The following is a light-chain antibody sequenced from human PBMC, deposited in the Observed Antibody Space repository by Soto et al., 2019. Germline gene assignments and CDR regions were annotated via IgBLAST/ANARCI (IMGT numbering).Light chain of an antibody. V-gene: IGKV3-20*01. Sequence: EIVLTQSPGTLSLSPGARATLSCRASQSVSCSYLAWYQQKPGQAPRLLIYGASSRATGIPARFSGSGSGTDFTLTISRLEPEDFAVYYCQQYCSSPPWTFGQGTKVDIK. CDR1: QSVSCSY. CDR2: GAS. J-gene: IGKJ1*01. CDR3: QQYCSSPPWT.